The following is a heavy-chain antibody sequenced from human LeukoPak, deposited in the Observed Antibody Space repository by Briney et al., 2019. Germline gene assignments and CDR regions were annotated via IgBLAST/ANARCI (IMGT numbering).Heavy chain of an antibody. CDR2: ISNDGGGT. J-gene: IGHJ5*02. D-gene: IGHD3-22*01. CDR1: GFIFNNYD. Sequence: GGSLRLSCAASGFIFNNYDLIWVRQAPGKGLEWVSAISNDGGGTNYADFVKGRFTISRDNSKNTLFLQMNSLRAQDTALYYCAKGSSGYFVDLWGQGTLVTVSS. V-gene: IGHV3-23*01. CDR3: AKGSSGYFVDL.